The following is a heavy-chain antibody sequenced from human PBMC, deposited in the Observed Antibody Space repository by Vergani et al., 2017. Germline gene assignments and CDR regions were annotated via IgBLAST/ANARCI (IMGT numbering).Heavy chain of an antibody. CDR2: MNPNSGNT. CDR3: ARGGNYGSGSYYPR. CDR1: GGTFSSYA. J-gene: IGHJ4*02. D-gene: IGHD3-10*01. V-gene: IGHV1-8*02. Sequence: QVQLVQSGAEVKKPGSSVKVSCKASGGTFSSYAISWVRQAPGQGLEWMGWMNPNSGNTGYAQKFQGRVTMTRNTSISTAYMELSSLRSEDTAVYYCARGGNYGSGSYYPRWGQGTLVTVSS.